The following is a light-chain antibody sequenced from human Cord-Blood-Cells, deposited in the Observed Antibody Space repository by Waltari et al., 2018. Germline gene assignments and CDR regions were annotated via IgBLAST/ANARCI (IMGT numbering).Light chain of an antibody. J-gene: IGLJ2*01. CDR2: EVS. Sequence: QSALTQPPSAPGSPGQSVTISCPGTSSDVGGYNYVSWYQQHPGKAPKLMSYEVSKRPSGGLVRFSGSKCGISASLTVSGLRAGDEADYCCSSYAGSNILVFGGGTKLTVL. CDR1: SSDVGGYNY. V-gene: IGLV2-8*01. CDR3: SSYAGSNILV.